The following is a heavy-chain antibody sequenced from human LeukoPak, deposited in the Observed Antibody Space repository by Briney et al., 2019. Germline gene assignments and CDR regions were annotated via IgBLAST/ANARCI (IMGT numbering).Heavy chain of an antibody. V-gene: IGHV4-39*01. CDR2: IHNSEST. Sequence: PSETLSLTCTVSGGSISTSYYYRGWIRQPPGKGLEWIGNIHNSESTYYNPSLKSRVTISVDTSKSQFSLKLSSVTAADTAVYYCARQVTFGYAYAYYFDYWGQGSLVTVSS. CDR1: GGSISTSYYY. J-gene: IGHJ4*02. D-gene: IGHD5-18*01. CDR3: ARQVTFGYAYAYYFDY.